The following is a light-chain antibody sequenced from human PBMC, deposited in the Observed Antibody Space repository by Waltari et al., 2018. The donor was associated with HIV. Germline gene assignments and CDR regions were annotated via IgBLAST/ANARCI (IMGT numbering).Light chain of an antibody. CDR3: AAWDDSLNGYV. CDR2: KNF. J-gene: IGLJ1*01. CDR1: WSNIRSNY. V-gene: IGLV1-47*01. Sequence: QSVLTQPPSASGTPGQEVSISCSGSWSNIRSNYVDWYQQLPGTAPKLLIRKNFQRPSGVPDRFSGSKSGTSASLTISGLRSEDDGDYFCAAWDDSLNGYVFGSGTKVTVL.